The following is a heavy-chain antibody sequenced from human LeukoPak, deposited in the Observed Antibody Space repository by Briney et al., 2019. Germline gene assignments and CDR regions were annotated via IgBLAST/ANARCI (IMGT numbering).Heavy chain of an antibody. Sequence: PGGSLRLSCAASGFTFSSYAMSWVRQAPGKGLEWVSAISGSGGSTYYADSVKGRFTISRDNSKNTLYLQMNSLRAEDTAVYYCSRQTKERDNMVRGVIINDYWGQGTLVTVSS. J-gene: IGHJ4*02. CDR3: SRQTKERDNMVRGVIINDY. CDR1: GFTFSSYA. V-gene: IGHV3-23*01. D-gene: IGHD3-10*01. CDR2: ISGSGGST.